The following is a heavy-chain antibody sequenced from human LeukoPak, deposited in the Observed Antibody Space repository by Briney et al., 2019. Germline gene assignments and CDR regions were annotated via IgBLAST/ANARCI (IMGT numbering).Heavy chain of an antibody. J-gene: IGHJ6*02. CDR2: ISSSSSYI. CDR1: GFTFSSYS. Sequence: KTGGSLGLSCAASGFTFSSYSMNWVRQAPGKGLEWVSSISSSSSYIYYADSVKGRFTISRDNAKNSLYLQMNSLRAEDTAVYYCARDTSAAYYYGMDVWGQGTTVTVSS. D-gene: IGHD6-25*01. CDR3: ARDTSAAYYYGMDV. V-gene: IGHV3-21*01.